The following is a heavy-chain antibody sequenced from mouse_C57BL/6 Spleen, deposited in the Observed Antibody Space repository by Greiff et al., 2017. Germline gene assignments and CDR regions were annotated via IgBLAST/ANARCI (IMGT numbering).Heavy chain of an antibody. CDR1: GFTFSDYG. Sequence: EVHLVESGGGLVKPGGSLKLSCAASGFTFSDYGMHWVRQAPEKGLEWVAYISRGSSTIYYADTVKGRFTITRDNAKNTLFLQMTSLRSEDTAMYYCANICYGNYDYAMDYWGQGTSVTVSS. CDR2: ISRGSSTI. J-gene: IGHJ4*01. D-gene: IGHD2-1*01. CDR3: ANICYGNYDYAMDY. V-gene: IGHV5-17*01.